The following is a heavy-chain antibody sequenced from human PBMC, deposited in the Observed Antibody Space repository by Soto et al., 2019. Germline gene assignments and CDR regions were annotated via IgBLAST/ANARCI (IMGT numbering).Heavy chain of an antibody. Sequence: QVQLVQSGAEEKKPGASVKVSCKASGYTFTSYAMHWVRQAPGQRREWMGWINAGNGNTKYSQKFKGRVTITRDTAASTAYMELSRLRSEDTAVYYCARSIVVVTALDYWGKGTLVTVSS. D-gene: IGHD2-21*02. CDR2: INAGNGNT. V-gene: IGHV1-3*05. CDR3: ARSIVVVTALDY. CDR1: GYTFTSYA. J-gene: IGHJ4*02.